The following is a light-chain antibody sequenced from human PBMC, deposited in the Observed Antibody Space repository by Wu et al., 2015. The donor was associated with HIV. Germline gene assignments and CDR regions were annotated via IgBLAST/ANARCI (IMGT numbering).Light chain of an antibody. Sequence: EIVLTQFPVTLSLSPGDRATLSCRASQSVSSYLAWYQQKPGQAPRLLIYDASNRATGIPARFSGSGSGTDFTLTISSLEPEDFAVYYCQQRRNWPRSFGQGTKLEIK. J-gene: IGKJ2*03. V-gene: IGKV3-11*01. CDR1: QSVSSY. CDR3: QQRRNWPRS. CDR2: DAS.